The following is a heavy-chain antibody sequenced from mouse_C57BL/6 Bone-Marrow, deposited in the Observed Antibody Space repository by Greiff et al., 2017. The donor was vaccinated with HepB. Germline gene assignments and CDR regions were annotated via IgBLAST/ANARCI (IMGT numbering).Heavy chain of an antibody. CDR3: ARRWLLRSGYLYFDY. CDR1: GYTFTSYW. J-gene: IGHJ2*01. D-gene: IGHD2-3*01. Sequence: QVQLQQPGAELVRPGSSVKLSCKASGYTFTSYWMDWVKQRPGQGLEWIGNIYPSDSETHYNQKFKDKATLTVDKSSSTAYMQLSSLTSEDSAVYYCARRWLLRSGYLYFDYWGQGTTLTVSS. V-gene: IGHV1-61*01. CDR2: IYPSDSET.